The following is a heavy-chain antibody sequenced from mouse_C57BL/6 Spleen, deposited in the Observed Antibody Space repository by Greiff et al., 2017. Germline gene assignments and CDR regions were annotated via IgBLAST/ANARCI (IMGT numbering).Heavy chain of an antibody. V-gene: IGHV1-52*01. CDR2: IDPSDSET. Sequence: QVQLQQPGAELVRPGSSVKLSCKASGYTFTSYWMHWVKQRPIQGLEWIGNIDPSDSETHYNQKFKDKATLTVDKSSSTAYMQLSSLTSEDSAVYYCARLGDYDRYFDVWGTGTTVTVSS. CDR3: ARLGDYDRYFDV. D-gene: IGHD2-4*01. J-gene: IGHJ1*03. CDR1: GYTFTSYW.